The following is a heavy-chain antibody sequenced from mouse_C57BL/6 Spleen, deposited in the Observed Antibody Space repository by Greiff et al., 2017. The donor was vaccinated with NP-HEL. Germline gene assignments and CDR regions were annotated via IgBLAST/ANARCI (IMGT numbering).Heavy chain of an antibody. V-gene: IGHV1-47*01. D-gene: IGHD2-3*01. CDR2: FHPYNDDT. J-gene: IGHJ2*01. Sequence: VQLQQSGAELVKPGASVKMSCKASGYTFTTYPIEWMKQNHGKSLEWIGNFHPYNDDTKYNEKFKGKATLTVETSSSTVYLELSRLTSDDSAVYYCARGNLYDGYPYYFDYWGQGTTLTVSS. CDR3: ARGNLYDGYPYYFDY. CDR1: GYTFTTYP.